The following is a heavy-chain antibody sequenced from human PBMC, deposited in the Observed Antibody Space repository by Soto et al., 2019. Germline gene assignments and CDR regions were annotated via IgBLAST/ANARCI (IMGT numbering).Heavy chain of an antibody. V-gene: IGHV4-39*01. CDR3: ASLLYDSSGYYFFDN. CDR2: IYYTGSP. D-gene: IGHD3-22*01. CDR1: GGSISSRSYY. J-gene: IGHJ4*02. Sequence: SETLSLTCTVSGGSISSRSYYWGWIRQPPGKGLEWIVSIYYTGSPYYNPSLKSRVTISVDTSKNQFSLKLSSVTAADTAIYYCASLLYDSSGYYFFDNWGQGILVT.